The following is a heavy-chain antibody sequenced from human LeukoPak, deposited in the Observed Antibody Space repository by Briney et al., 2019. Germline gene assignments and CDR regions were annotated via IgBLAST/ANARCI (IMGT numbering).Heavy chain of an antibody. J-gene: IGHJ4*02. D-gene: IGHD6-19*01. CDR2: ISWNSGSI. CDR1: GFTFDDYA. Sequence: HPGGSLRLSCAASGFTFDDYAMHWVRHAPGKGLEWVSGISWNSGSIVYADSVKGRFTISRDNAKNSLYLQMNSLRAEDTAFYYCAKDIDSYSSGWYGGFDYWGQGTLVTVPS. CDR3: AKDIDSYSSGWYGGFDY. V-gene: IGHV3-9*01.